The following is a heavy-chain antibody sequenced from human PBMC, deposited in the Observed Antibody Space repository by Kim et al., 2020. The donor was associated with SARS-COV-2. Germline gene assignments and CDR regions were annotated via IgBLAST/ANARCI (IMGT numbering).Heavy chain of an antibody. CDR3: ARGATIFGVVGYGMDV. V-gene: IGHV4-31*02. D-gene: IGHD3-3*01. Sequence: LKRRVTQSVDTSKNQFSLKLCSVTAADTAVYYCARGATIFGVVGYGMDVWGQGTTVTVSS. J-gene: IGHJ6*02.